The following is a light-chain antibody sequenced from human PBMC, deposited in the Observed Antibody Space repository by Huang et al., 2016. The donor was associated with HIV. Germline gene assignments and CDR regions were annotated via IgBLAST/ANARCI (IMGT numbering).Light chain of an antibody. V-gene: IGKV3-20*01. J-gene: IGKJ2*01. CDR3: QQYGSSPPYT. CDR1: QSLRSRY. Sequence: EIVLTQSPGTLFLSPGERASLSCRASQSLRSRYFAWYQQKPGQAPRLLIYDTSIRATDIPDRFSGSGSGTDFTLTISRLEPEDFAIYYCQQYGSSPPYTFGQGTKLEIK. CDR2: DTS.